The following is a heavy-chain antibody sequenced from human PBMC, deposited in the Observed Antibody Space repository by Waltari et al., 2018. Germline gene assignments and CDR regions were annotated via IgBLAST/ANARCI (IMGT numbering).Heavy chain of an antibody. J-gene: IGHJ6*02. V-gene: IGHV4-34*01. Sequence: QVQLQQWGAGLLKPSATLSLTCAVYDGSFSGSFWSWIRQSPGKGLEWIGQINRDGSNIYNPSLKSRVAMSVDTLKSQISLRLTSVTAADAAVYYCARVGDYHGSGRFGLDVWGQGTRVTVSS. D-gene: IGHD3-10*01. CDR2: INRDGSN. CDR1: DGSFSGSF. CDR3: ARVGDYHGSGRFGLDV.